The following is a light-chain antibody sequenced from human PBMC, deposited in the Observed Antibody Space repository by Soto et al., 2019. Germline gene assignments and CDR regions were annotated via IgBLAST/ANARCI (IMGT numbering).Light chain of an antibody. V-gene: IGLV2-14*01. CDR1: SSDVGGYNY. CDR3: SSYTSSSTYVV. CDR2: EVS. Sequence: QSALTQPASVSGSPGKSITISCTGTSSDVGGYNYVSWYQQHPGKAPKLMIYEVSNRPAGVSNRFSGSKSGNTASLTTSGLQAEDEAEYYCSSYTSSSTYVVFGGGTKVTVL. J-gene: IGLJ2*01.